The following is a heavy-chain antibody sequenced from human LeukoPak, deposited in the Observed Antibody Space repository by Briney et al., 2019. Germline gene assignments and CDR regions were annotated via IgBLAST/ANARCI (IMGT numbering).Heavy chain of an antibody. V-gene: IGHV3-9*01. CDR1: GFNFDDYA. CDR3: TRRAARWQFDL. CDR2: INWKTGNG. J-gene: IGHJ2*01. Sequence: PGGSLRLSCAVSGFNFDDYAMHWVRQAPGRGLEWVSGINWKTGNGIYADSVKGRFTISRDNAKNSLYLQMSSLIAEDTALYYCTRRAARWQFDLWGRGTLLTVSS. D-gene: IGHD5-24*01.